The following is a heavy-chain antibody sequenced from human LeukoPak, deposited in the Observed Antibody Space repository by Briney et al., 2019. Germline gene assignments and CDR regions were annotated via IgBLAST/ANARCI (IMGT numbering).Heavy chain of an antibody. CDR3: ARLGHCSSTIQSCGMDV. CDR2: IYPGDSDT. V-gene: IGHV5-51*01. CDR1: GYSFTTYW. Sequence: PGESLKISCKGSGYSFTTYWIGWVRQMPGKGLEWMGIIYPGDSDTRYSPSFQGQVTISADKSISTAYLQWSSLKASDTAMYYCARLGHCSSTIQSCGMDVWGQGTTVTVSS. J-gene: IGHJ6*02. D-gene: IGHD2-2*01.